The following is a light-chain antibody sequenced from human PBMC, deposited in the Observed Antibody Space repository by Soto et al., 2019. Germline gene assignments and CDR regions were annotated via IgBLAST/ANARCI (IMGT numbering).Light chain of an antibody. J-gene: IGLJ1*01. CDR3: SSYPSRSTLV. CDR2: EVS. Sequence: QSVLTQPASVSGSPGQSITISCTGTSSDFGGYNYVSWYQHHPGKAPKLMIYEVSNRPSGVSHRFSGSKSGNTASLTISGLQAEDEADYYCSSYPSRSTLVFGTGTKVTVL. CDR1: SSDFGGYNY. V-gene: IGLV2-14*01.